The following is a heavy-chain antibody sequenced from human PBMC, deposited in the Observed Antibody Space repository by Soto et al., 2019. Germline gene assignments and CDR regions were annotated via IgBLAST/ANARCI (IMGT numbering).Heavy chain of an antibody. V-gene: IGHV3-33*01. Sequence: LRLSCAAAEFTCSSFGLHWVSKTPGKGLERVALLWYDGSTKYDADSVKGRFTISRDNSKNTLYLQMTSLRAEDTALYYCARDGDNYESSGYSDYWSQGTLVIVS. CDR1: EFTCSSFG. CDR2: LWYDGSTK. CDR3: ARDGDNYESSGYSDY. J-gene: IGHJ4*02. D-gene: IGHD3-22*01.